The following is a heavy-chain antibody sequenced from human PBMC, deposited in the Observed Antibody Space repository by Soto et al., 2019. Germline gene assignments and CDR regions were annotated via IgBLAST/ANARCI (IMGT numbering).Heavy chain of an antibody. J-gene: IGHJ6*02. D-gene: IGHD4-17*01. CDR3: ARLTNGGATTVVTRVSVSYGMDV. Sequence: PGESLKISCKGSGYSFTSYWIGWVRQMPGKGLEWMGIIYPGDSDTRYSPSFQGQVTISADKSISTAYLQWSSLKASDTAMYYCARLTNGGATTVVTRVSVSYGMDVWAQGTTVPVSS. CDR2: IYPGDSDT. CDR1: GYSFTSYW. V-gene: IGHV5-51*01.